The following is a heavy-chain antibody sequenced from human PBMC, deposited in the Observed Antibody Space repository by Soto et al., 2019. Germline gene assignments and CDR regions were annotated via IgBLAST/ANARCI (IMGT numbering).Heavy chain of an antibody. CDR1: GFTFSDHY. D-gene: IGHD1-26*01. V-gene: IGHV3-72*01. CDR2: IKNKANSYTP. Sequence: EVQLVESGGGLVQPEGSLKPSWAASGFTFSDHYMNWVRQVPGKGLEWVGRIKNKANSYTPEYAATVKGRFIISRKDSKKSMFRQITHLKADDSAVCYCTLVRLCTRHSFDYWGQGTLVTVSS. J-gene: IGHJ4*02. CDR3: TLVRLCTRHSFDY.